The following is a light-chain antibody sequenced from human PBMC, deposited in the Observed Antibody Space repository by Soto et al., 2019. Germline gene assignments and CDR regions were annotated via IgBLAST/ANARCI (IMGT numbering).Light chain of an antibody. Sequence: QSALTQPASVSGSPGQTITISCTGTSSDVGRYNTVSWYQHHPGKAPKLIIYEVTHRPAGISDRFSASKSGNTASPTISGLQAEDEADYYCNSLRVNHLYVFGSGTKVTV. V-gene: IGLV2-14*01. CDR1: SSDVGRYNT. CDR3: NSLRVNHLYV. CDR2: EVT. J-gene: IGLJ1*01.